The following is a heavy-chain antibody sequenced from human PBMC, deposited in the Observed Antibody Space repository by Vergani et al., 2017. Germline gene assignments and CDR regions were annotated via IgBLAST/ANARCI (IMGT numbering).Heavy chain of an antibody. CDR2: IYYSGST. CDR3: ARSRYSSGWYPDWFDP. D-gene: IGHD6-19*01. CDR1: GGSVSSGSYY. V-gene: IGHV4-61*01. J-gene: IGHJ5*02. Sequence: QVQLQESGPGLVKPSETLSLTCTVSGGSVSSGSYYWSWIRQPPGKGREWIGYIYYSGSTNYNPSLKSRVTISVDTSKNQFSLKLSSVTAADTAVYYCARSRYSSGWYPDWFDPWGQGTLVTVSS.